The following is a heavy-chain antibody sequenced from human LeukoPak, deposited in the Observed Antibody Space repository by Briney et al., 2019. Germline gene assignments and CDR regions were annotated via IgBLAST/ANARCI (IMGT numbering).Heavy chain of an antibody. CDR2: IYYGGAT. CDR3: ARQIRETTVTQQGSFYF. V-gene: IGHV4-39*01. D-gene: IGHD4-17*01. J-gene: IGHJ4*02. Sequence: SSETLSLTCTVSGGSITSSSYYWGWVRQPPGKGLEWIGTIYYGGATYFNPSLKRRVTISVDTSKNQFSLNLNSVTAADTAVYYCARQIRETTVTQQGSFYFWGQGTLVTVST. CDR1: GGSITSSSYY.